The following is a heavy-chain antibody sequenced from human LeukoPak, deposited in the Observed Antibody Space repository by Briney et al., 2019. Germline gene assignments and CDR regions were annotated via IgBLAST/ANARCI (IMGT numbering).Heavy chain of an antibody. D-gene: IGHD2-2*01. CDR2: IYYSGST. V-gene: IGHV4-30-4*01. J-gene: IGHJ4*02. Sequence: PSETLSLTCTVSGGSISSGDYYWSWIRQPPGTGLEWIGYIYYSGSTYYNPSLKSRVTISVDTSKNQFSLKLSSVTAADTAVYYCARDLGYCSSTSCQGYFDYWGQGTLVTVSS. CDR1: GGSISSGDYY. CDR3: ARDLGYCSSTSCQGYFDY.